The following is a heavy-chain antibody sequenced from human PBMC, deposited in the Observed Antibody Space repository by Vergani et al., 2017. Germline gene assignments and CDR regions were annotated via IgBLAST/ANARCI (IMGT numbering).Heavy chain of an antibody. V-gene: IGHV1-18*04. D-gene: IGHD3-22*01. CDR2: ISAYNGNT. J-gene: IGHJ6*02. CDR3: ARDLGGTSDYYDPYGMDV. Sequence: QVQLVQSGAEVKKPGASVKVSCKASGYTFTSYGISWVRQAPXQGLEWMGWISAYNGNTNYAQKLQGRVTMTTDTATSTAYMELRSLRSDDTAVYYCARDLGGTSDYYDPYGMDVWGQGTTVTVSS. CDR1: GYTFTSYG.